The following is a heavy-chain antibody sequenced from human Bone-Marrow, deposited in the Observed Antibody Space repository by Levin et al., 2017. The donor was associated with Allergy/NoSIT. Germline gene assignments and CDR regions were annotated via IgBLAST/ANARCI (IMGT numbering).Heavy chain of an antibody. Sequence: SETLSLTCDVSGYSINSAYSWGWVRQPPGKGLEWIGNIYSTDDTYYSPSLKSRVTISKRPSKNQFSLELTSVTAADTAVYYCASMTTVTKTYYFDYWGQGALVTVSS. V-gene: IGHV4-38-2*01. CDR2: IYSTDDT. J-gene: IGHJ4*01. CDR1: GYSINSAYS. D-gene: IGHD4-17*01. CDR3: ASMTTVTKTYYFDY.